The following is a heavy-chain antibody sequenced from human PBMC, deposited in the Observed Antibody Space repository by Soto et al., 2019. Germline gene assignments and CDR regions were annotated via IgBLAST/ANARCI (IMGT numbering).Heavy chain of an antibody. CDR1: GFTFSDYY. V-gene: IGHV3-11*01. Sequence: GGSLRLSCAASGFTFSDYYMSWIRQAPGKGLEWVSYISSSGSTIYYADSVKGRFTISRDNAKNSLYLQMNSLRAEDTAVYYCARDTFQSHDYSNLGYYYYYYMDVWGKGTTVTVSS. CDR3: ARDTFQSHDYSNLGYYYYYYMDV. CDR2: ISSSGSTI. D-gene: IGHD2-15*01. J-gene: IGHJ6*03.